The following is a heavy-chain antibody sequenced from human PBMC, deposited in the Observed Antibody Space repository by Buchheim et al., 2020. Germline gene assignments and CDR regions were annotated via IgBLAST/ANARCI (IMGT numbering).Heavy chain of an antibody. CDR1: GGSFSGYY. CDR3: ARYLLGYCSSTSCYDYYYYYGMDV. Sequence: QVQLQQWGAGLLKPSETLSLTCAVYGGSFSGYYWSWIRQPPGKRLEWIGEINHSGSTNYNPSLKSRVTISVDTSKNQFSLKLSSVTAADTAVYYCARYLLGYCSSTSCYDYYYYYGMDVWGQGTT. D-gene: IGHD2-2*01. J-gene: IGHJ6*02. V-gene: IGHV4-34*01. CDR2: INHSGST.